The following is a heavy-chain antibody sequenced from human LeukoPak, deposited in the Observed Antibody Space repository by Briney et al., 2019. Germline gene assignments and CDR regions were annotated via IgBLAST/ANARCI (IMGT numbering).Heavy chain of an antibody. J-gene: IGHJ5*02. CDR1: GFTFGSYA. CDR3: AKSSAVPGYYDFWSGLNWFDP. V-gene: IGHV3-23*01. Sequence: GGSLRLSCAASGFTFGSYAMSWVRQAPGKGLEWVSAISGSGGSTYYADSVKGRFTISRDNSKNTLYLQMNSLRAEDTAVYYCAKSSAVPGYYDFWSGLNWFDPWGQGTLVTVSS. D-gene: IGHD3-3*01. CDR2: ISGSGGST.